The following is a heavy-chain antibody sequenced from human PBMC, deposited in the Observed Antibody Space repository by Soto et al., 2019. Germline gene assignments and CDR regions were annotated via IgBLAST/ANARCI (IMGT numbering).Heavy chain of an antibody. Sequence: GGSLRLSCAASDFTFGDFAMSWVRQAPGKGLEWVASISASSRSTYYADSVRGRFSISRDNSKNTLVLQMKILTAADTALYFCAKNYYESGSYYLFDAWGQGTQVTVSS. CDR2: ISASSRST. CDR3: AKNYYESGSYYLFDA. V-gene: IGHV3-23*01. J-gene: IGHJ5*02. CDR1: DFTFGDFA. D-gene: IGHD3-10*01.